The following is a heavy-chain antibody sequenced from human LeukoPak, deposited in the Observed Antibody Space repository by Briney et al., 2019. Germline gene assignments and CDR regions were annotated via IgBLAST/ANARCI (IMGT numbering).Heavy chain of an antibody. CDR2: IYYSGST. CDR3: ARHQLRRPWTNWFDP. CDR1: GGSISSSSYY. Sequence: SETLSLTCTVSGGSISSSSYYWGWIRQPPGKGLERIGSIYYSGSTYYNPSLKSRVTISVDTSKNQFSLKLSSVTAADTAVYYCARHQLRRPWTNWFDPWGQGTLVTVSS. D-gene: IGHD4-17*01. V-gene: IGHV4-39*01. J-gene: IGHJ5*02.